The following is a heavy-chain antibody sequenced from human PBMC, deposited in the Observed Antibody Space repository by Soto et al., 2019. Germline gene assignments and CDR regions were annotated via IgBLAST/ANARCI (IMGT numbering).Heavy chain of an antibody. Sequence: SETLSLTCTVSGGSISSGGYYWSWIRQHPGKGLEWIGYIYYSGSTYYNPSLKRRVTISVDTSKNQFSLKLSSVTAADTAVYYCARDVGYYGSGSPYNWFDPWGQGTLVTSPQ. D-gene: IGHD3-10*01. CDR1: GGSISSGGYY. CDR3: ARDVGYYGSGSPYNWFDP. CDR2: IYYSGST. J-gene: IGHJ5*02. V-gene: IGHV4-31*03.